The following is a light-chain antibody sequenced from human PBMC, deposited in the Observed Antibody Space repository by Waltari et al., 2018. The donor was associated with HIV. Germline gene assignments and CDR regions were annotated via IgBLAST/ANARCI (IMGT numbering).Light chain of an antibody. CDR1: NLRNSY. V-gene: IGLV3-19*01. J-gene: IGLJ2*01. CDR2: GNN. CDR3: DSRDSTGNHAI. Sequence: SFELAQAPAVSVALGQTVRLTCQGDNLRNSYAAWYQQKPGRAPVLVIYGNNNRATGIPDRFSASRSGNTASLTITGAQAEDEADYYCDSRDSTGNHAIFGGGTKVTVL.